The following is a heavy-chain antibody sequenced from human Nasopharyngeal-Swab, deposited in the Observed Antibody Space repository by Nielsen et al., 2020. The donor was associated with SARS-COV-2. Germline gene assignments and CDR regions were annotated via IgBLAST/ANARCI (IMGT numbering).Heavy chain of an antibody. CDR1: GFTFSSYA. CDR3: AKDRSLYCSSTSCSKKFDS. V-gene: IGHV3-23*01. Sequence: GESLKISCAASGFTFSSYAMSGVRQAPGKGLEWVSAISGSGGTTYYADSVKGRFTISRDNSKNTLYLQMNSLRAEDTAVYYCAKDRSLYCSSTSCSKKFDSWGQGTLVTVSS. J-gene: IGHJ4*02. CDR2: ISGSGGTT. D-gene: IGHD2-2*01.